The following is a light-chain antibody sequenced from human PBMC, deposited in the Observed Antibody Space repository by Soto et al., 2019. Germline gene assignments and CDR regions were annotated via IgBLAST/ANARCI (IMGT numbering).Light chain of an antibody. J-gene: IGLJ2*01. CDR1: SSDVGGYKF. V-gene: IGLV2-14*01. CDR3: SSYTRSTTLNVL. Sequence: QSALTQPASVSGSHGQSITISCTGTSSDVGGYKFVSWYQQHPGIVPKLLIYDVSNRPSGVSNRFSGSKSGNTASLTISGLQAEDEAEYYCSSYTRSTTLNVLFGGGTKLTVL. CDR2: DVS.